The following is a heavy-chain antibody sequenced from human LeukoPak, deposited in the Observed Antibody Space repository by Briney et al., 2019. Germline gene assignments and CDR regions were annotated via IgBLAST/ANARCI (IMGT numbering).Heavy chain of an antibody. D-gene: IGHD1-1*01. V-gene: IGHV3-74*01. Sequence: GGSLRLSCAASGFTLSDFWMHWVRQAPGKGLVWVGGISFDGSDAIYADSVKGRFTISRDNAKNTLHLQMDSLTVEDTAVYYCAKGPNLEGAFDIWGQGTMVTVSS. CDR3: AKGPNLEGAFDI. CDR1: GFTLSDFW. CDR2: ISFDGSDA. J-gene: IGHJ3*02.